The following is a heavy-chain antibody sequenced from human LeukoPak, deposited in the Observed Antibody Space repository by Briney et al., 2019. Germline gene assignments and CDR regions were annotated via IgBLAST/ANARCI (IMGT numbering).Heavy chain of an antibody. CDR3: AREHSLRYFDWLLPEYYFDY. CDR2: IYTSGST. CDR1: GGSISSYY. Sequence: SETLSLTCTVSGGSISSYYWSWIRQPAGKGLEWIGRIYTSGSTNYNPSLKSRVTMSVDTSKNQFSLKLSSVTAAGTAVYYCAREHSLRYFDWLLPEYYFDYWGQGTLVTVSS. D-gene: IGHD3-9*01. J-gene: IGHJ4*02. V-gene: IGHV4-4*07.